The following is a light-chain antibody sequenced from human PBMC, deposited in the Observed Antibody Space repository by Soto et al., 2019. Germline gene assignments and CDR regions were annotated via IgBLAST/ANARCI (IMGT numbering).Light chain of an antibody. CDR2: DAS. J-gene: IGKJ4*01. CDR1: QNINTY. Sequence: EIVLTQSPATLSLSPGERATLSCRASQNINTYLAWYQQKPGQVPRLLMYDASNRATGIPARFSGSGSGTDFTLTISTLAPEDLAVDYWPQCRNWPITCGGATKVEI. CDR3: PQCRNWPIT. V-gene: IGKV3-11*01.